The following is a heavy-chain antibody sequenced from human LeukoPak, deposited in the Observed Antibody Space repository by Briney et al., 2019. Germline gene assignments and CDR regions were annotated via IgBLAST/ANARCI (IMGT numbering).Heavy chain of an antibody. CDR1: GFTFSSYS. J-gene: IGHJ5*02. V-gene: IGHV3-21*01. D-gene: IGHD3-10*01. CDR3: ARGWFGELWDWFDP. Sequence: GGSLRLSCAASGFTFSSYSMNWVRQAPGKGLEWVSSISSSSSYIYYADSVKGRFTISRDNAKNSLYLQMNSLRAEDTAVYYCARGWFGELWDWFDPWGPGTLVTAST. CDR2: ISSSSSYI.